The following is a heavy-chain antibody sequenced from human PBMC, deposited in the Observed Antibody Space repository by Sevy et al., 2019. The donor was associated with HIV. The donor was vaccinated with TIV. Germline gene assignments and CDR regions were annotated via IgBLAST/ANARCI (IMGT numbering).Heavy chain of an antibody. V-gene: IGHV3-21*01. J-gene: IGHJ4*02. CDR2: ISSSGVYE. CDR3: ARVADSGGRGRADY. D-gene: IGHD1-26*01. CDR1: EFSFNTYT. Sequence: GGSLRLSCAASEFSFNTYTFYWVRQAPGEGLEWISSISSSGVYEYYADSVRGRFTISRDNAKNSLSLQMNGLRVEDTGVYYGARVADSGGRGRADYWGQGTRVTVSS.